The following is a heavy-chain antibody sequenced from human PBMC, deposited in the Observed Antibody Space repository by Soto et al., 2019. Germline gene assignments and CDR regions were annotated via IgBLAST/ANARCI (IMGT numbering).Heavy chain of an antibody. J-gene: IGHJ4*02. V-gene: IGHV4-59*01. CDR2: IYYGGST. CDR1: GGSISTYY. Sequence: SETLSLTCTVSGGSISTYYWSWIRQPPGKGLEWIGYIYYGGSTNYNPSLKSRVTISVDTSKNQFSLKLRSVTAADTAVYYCARDRLPPYSFDYWGQGTLVTVSS. D-gene: IGHD4-17*01. CDR3: ARDRLPPYSFDY.